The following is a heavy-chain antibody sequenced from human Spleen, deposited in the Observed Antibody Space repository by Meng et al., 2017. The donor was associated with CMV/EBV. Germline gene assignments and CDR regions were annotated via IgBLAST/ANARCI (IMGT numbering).Heavy chain of an antibody. J-gene: IGHJ4*02. Sequence: GESLKISCAASGFNFSRYALHWVRQAPGKGLEWVAIISMDGSNKYYADSVKGRFTISRDNSKNALYLRMNSLRLEDTAVYFCARDGLDYTSTWSYNYFDYWGRGTLVTVSS. V-gene: IGHV3-30-3*01. CDR3: ARDGLDYTSTWSYNYFDY. D-gene: IGHD3-3*01. CDR2: ISMDGSNK. CDR1: GFNFSRYA.